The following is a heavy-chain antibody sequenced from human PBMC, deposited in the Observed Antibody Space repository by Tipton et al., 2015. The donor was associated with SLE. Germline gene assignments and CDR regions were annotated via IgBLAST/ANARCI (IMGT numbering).Heavy chain of an antibody. CDR3: ATIWGSGAFDI. CDR2: IYYSGST. D-gene: IGHD7-27*01. CDR1: GGSISSHY. V-gene: IGHV4-59*11. J-gene: IGHJ3*02. Sequence: GLVKPSETLSLTCTVSGGSISSHYWSWIRQPPGKGLEWIGYIYYSGSTNYNPSLKSRVTISVDTSKNQFSLKLSSVTAADTAVYYCATIWGSGAFDIWGQGTMVTVSS.